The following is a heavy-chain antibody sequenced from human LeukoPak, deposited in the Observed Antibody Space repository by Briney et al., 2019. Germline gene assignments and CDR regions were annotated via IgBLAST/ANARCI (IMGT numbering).Heavy chain of an antibody. J-gene: IGHJ4*02. D-gene: IGHD3-10*01. CDR3: VKVAHYYYGSESYYFFEH. Sequence: GGSLRLSCAASGFTFSSYEMNWVRQAPGKGLEWVSYISSSSSYIYYADSVKGRFTISRDNAKNSLYLQMNSLRVEDTAIYYCVKVAHYYYGSESYYFFEHWGQGTPVTASS. CDR2: ISSSSSYI. CDR1: GFTFSSYE. V-gene: IGHV3-21*05.